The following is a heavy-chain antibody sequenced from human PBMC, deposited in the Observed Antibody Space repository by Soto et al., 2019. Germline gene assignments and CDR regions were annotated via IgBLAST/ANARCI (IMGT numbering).Heavy chain of an antibody. CDR2: IIPILGIA. Sequence: QVQLVQSGAEVKKPGSSVKVSCKASGGTFSSYTISWGRQAPGQGREWMGRIIPILGIANYAQKFQGRVTITADKSTSTAYMELSSLRSEDTAVYYCARGVRQDYFDYWGQGTLVTVSS. CDR1: GGTFSSYT. J-gene: IGHJ4*02. D-gene: IGHD1-1*01. CDR3: ARGVRQDYFDY. V-gene: IGHV1-69*02.